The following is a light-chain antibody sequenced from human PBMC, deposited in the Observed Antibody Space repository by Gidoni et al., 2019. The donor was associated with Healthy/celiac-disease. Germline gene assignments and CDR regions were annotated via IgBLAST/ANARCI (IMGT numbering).Light chain of an antibody. CDR1: QSISSW. CDR3: QQYNSYSLWT. Sequence: DIQMTQSPSTLSASVGDRVHITCRASQSISSWLAWYQQKPGKAPKLLIYDASSLESGVPSRFSGSGSGTEFTLTISSLQPDDFATYYCQQYNSYSLWTFGQGTKVEIK. J-gene: IGKJ1*01. CDR2: DAS. V-gene: IGKV1-5*01.